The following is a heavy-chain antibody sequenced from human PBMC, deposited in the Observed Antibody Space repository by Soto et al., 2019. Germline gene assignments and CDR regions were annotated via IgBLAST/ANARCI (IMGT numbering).Heavy chain of an antibody. J-gene: IGHJ6*03. Sequence: SETLSLTCTVSGGSISSSSYYWGWIRQPPGKGLEWIGSIYYSGSTYYNPSLKSRVTISVDTSKNQFSLKLTSVTAADTAVYYCATTSYYYYYMDVWGKGATVTVSS. CDR3: ATTSYYYYYMDV. CDR1: GGSISSSSYY. CDR2: IYYSGST. V-gene: IGHV4-39*01. D-gene: IGHD1-26*01.